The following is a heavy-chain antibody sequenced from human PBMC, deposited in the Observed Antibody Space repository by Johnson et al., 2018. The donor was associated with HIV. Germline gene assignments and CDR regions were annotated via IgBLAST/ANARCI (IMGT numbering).Heavy chain of an antibody. J-gene: IGHJ3*01. D-gene: IGHD3-22*01. Sequence: VQLVESGGGSIQPGGSLRLSCAASGFSISYDYINWVRQAPGKGLQWVSAISYSGSSTYYADSVKGRFTSSRDNSRSTVYLHMINLRADDTALYYCAREISRYYYDYAAFDLWGQGTTVTVSS. CDR3: AREISRYYYDYAAFDL. CDR1: GFSISYDY. V-gene: IGHV3-53*01. CDR2: ISYSGSST.